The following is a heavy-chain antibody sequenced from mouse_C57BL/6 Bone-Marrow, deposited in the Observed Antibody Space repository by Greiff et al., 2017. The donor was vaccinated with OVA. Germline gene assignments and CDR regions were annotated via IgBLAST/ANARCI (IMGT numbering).Heavy chain of an antibody. CDR2: IHPNSGST. D-gene: IGHD1-1*01. CDR3: ARGNYGESDFDY. J-gene: IGHJ2*01. CDR1: GYTFTSYW. V-gene: IGHV1-64*01. Sequence: QVQLQQPGAELVKPGASVKLSCKASGYTFTSYWMHWVKQRPGQGLEWIGMIHPNSGSTNYNEKFKSKATLTVDKSSSTAYMQLSSLTSEDSAVYYCARGNYGESDFDYWGQGTTLTVSS.